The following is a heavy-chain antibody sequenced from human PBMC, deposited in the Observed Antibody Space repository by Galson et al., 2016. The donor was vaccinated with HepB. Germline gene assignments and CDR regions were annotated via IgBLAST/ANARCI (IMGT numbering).Heavy chain of an antibody. CDR3: ARGVYASFLGGFDY. D-gene: IGHD6-6*01. V-gene: IGHV1-46*01. CDR1: GYTFINNY. J-gene: IGHJ4*02. Sequence: SVKVSCKASGYTFINNYIHWVRQAPGKGLEWMGIVNPSGGSATYAQSFEGRVTMTRDSSTSTVFMDLSRLTSEDTAIYYCARGVYASFLGGFDYWGQGTLVTVSS. CDR2: VNPSGGSA.